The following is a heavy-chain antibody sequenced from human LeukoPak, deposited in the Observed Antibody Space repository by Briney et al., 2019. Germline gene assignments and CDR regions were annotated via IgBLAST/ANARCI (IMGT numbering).Heavy chain of an antibody. CDR1: GYTFTDYF. CDR2: IGPNNGVT. V-gene: IGHV1-2*02. Sequence: ASVKVSCKASGYTFTDYFLHWVRQAPGQGLEWMGWIGPNNGVTNYAQKFQGKVTMTRDTSINTAYMEVSSLRSDDTAVYYCARDTRPRVESFDYWGQGTLVTVSS. CDR3: ARDTRPRVESFDY. J-gene: IGHJ4*02. D-gene: IGHD3-3*01.